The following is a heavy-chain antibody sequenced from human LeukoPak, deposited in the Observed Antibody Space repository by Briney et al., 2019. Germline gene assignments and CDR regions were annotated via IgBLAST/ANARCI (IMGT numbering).Heavy chain of an antibody. CDR3: ARRSDYQRYWYFDL. D-gene: IGHD4-17*01. CDR2: IYPGDSDT. Sequence: GESLKISCKGSGYSFTSYWIGWVRQMPGKGLEWMGIIYPGDSDTRYSPSFQSQVTISADKSISTAYLQWSSLKASDTAMYYRARRSDYQRYWYFDLWGRGTLVTVSS. V-gene: IGHV5-51*01. J-gene: IGHJ2*01. CDR1: GYSFTSYW.